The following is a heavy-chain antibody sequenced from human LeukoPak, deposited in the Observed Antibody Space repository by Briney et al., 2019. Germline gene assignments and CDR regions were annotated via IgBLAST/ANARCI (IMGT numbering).Heavy chain of an antibody. CDR3: AKVGRLLYSYYFDY. D-gene: IGHD2-2*02. Sequence: PGGSLRLSCAASGFTFSSYGMHWVRQAPGKGLEWVAVISYDGSKRYYADSVKGRFTISRDNSKNTLYLQMNSLRAEDTAVYYCAKVGRLLYSYYFDYWGQGTLVTVSS. CDR1: GFTFSSYG. CDR2: ISYDGSKR. J-gene: IGHJ4*02. V-gene: IGHV3-30*18.